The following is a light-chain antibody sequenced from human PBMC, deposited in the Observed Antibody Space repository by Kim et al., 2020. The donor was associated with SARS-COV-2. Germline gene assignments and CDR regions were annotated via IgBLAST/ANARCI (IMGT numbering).Light chain of an antibody. CDR3: QQSDTWIT. CDR1: RSVNNH. J-gene: IGKJ5*01. Sequence: PCDRATLSCRASRSVNNHVAWYQKKAGQPPRLIFYGASKRATGVPARFSGSGSRTDITLTINHLEPEYFAVYYCQQSDTWITFGQGTRLEIK. V-gene: IGKV3-11*01. CDR2: GAS.